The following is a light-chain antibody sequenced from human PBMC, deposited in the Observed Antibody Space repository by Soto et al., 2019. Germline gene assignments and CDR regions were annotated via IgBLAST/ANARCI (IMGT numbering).Light chain of an antibody. CDR1: SSNIGSNY. V-gene: IGLV1-47*01. J-gene: IGLJ3*02. CDR2: RDN. Sequence: QSVLTQPPSASGTPGQRVTISCSGSSSNIGSNYVYWYQQLPGTAPALVIYRDNQRPSGVPDRFSGSKSGTSASLAISGLRSEDGADYYCAAWDDSLSGREFGGGTKLTVL. CDR3: AAWDDSLSGRE.